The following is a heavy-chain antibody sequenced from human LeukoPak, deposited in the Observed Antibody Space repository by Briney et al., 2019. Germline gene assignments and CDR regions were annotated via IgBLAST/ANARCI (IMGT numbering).Heavy chain of an antibody. J-gene: IGHJ5*02. CDR1: GFPFGGYS. V-gene: IGHV3-48*01. D-gene: IGHD1-7*01. CDR3: ARVTGTTSVVMDS. Sequence: PGGSLRLSCAASGFPFGGYSMNWVRQAPGKGLEWVSYISGSSLTIYYADSVKGRFTVSRDNAKDSLLLQMNSLRAEDTAVYYCARVTGTTSVVMDSWGQGTLVTVSS. CDR2: ISGSSLTI.